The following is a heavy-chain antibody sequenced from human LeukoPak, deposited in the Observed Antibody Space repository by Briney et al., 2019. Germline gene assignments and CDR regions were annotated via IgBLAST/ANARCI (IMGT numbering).Heavy chain of an antibody. CDR1: GYTFTSYT. Sequence: ASVKVSCKASGYTFTSYTISWVRQAPGRGPEWMGWISAYNGNTKYAQKLQGRLTMTTDTSTSTAYMELRSLRSDDTAVYYCAREANFLDYYGSGSYFYWGQGTLVTVSS. V-gene: IGHV1-18*01. J-gene: IGHJ4*02. D-gene: IGHD3-10*01. CDR3: AREANFLDYYGSGSYFY. CDR2: ISAYNGNT.